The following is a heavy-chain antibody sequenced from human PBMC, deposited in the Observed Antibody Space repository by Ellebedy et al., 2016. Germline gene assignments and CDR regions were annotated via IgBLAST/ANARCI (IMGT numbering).Heavy chain of an antibody. V-gene: IGHV3-7*01. J-gene: IGHJ4*02. D-gene: IGHD3-10*01. Sequence: GESLKISCEASGFTFSTSAMSWVRQAPGKGLEWVASIKEDGSFKQYVDSVRGRFTISRDNAKNSVYLQMNVLRVEDRGIYYCATDLRPLTRGWGYWGQGTLVTVSS. CDR1: GFTFSTSA. CDR3: ATDLRPLTRGWGY. CDR2: IKEDGSFK.